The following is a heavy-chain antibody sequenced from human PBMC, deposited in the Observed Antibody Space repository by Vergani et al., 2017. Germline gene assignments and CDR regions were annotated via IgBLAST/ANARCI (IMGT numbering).Heavy chain of an antibody. CDR1: GFTFSNSA. D-gene: IGHD2/OR15-2a*01. Sequence: EVHLLESGGGLVQSGGSLRLSCAASGFTFSNSAVSWVRQAPGRGLAWVSSISGPGLSTYYADSVKGRFSIYRDNSKNTVFLQLHSLRAEDTAIYYCVREKIDLGSYFFDSWGHGGLVTVSS. CDR3: VREKIDLGSYFFDS. CDR2: ISGPGLST. J-gene: IGHJ4*01. V-gene: IGHV3-23*01.